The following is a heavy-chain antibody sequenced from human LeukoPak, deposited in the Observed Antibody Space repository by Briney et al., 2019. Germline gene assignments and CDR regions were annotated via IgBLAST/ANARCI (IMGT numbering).Heavy chain of an antibody. Sequence: GGSLRLSCAASGFTVSDYYMNWVRQAPGKGLEWVSVIYRGGFTYYADSVRGRFSISRDNSKNTLYLQMNSLRAEDTAVYYCARVSSKATVRGLITKKNYYYYYMDVWGKGTTVTISS. D-gene: IGHD3-10*01. J-gene: IGHJ6*03. CDR2: IYRGGFT. V-gene: IGHV3-66*01. CDR3: ARVSSKATVRGLITKKNYYYYYMDV. CDR1: GFTVSDYY.